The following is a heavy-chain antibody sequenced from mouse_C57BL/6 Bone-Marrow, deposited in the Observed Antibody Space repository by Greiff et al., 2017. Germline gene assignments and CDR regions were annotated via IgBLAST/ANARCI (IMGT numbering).Heavy chain of an antibody. Sequence: QVQLQQPGAELVKPGASVKLSCKASGYTFTSYWMQWVKQRPGQGLEWIGEIDPSDSYTNYNQKFKGKATLTVETSSSTAYMQLSSLTSEDSAVYYCARFYYGYDEAMDYWGQGTSVTVSS. V-gene: IGHV1-50*01. D-gene: IGHD2-2*01. CDR2: IDPSDSYT. CDR1: GYTFTSYW. CDR3: ARFYYGYDEAMDY. J-gene: IGHJ4*01.